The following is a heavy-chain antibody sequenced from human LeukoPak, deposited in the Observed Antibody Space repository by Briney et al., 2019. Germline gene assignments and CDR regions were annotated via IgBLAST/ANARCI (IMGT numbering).Heavy chain of an antibody. CDR2: IYHSGTT. D-gene: IGHD3-22*01. Sequence: PSETLSLTCTVSGYSITTGYYWGWIRQPPGKGLEWIGSIYHSGTTYYNPSLKSRVTISVDTSKNQFSLKLSSVTAADTAVYYCARRGRRYYYDSSGPRYWGQGTLVTVSS. CDR3: ARRGRRYYYDSSGPRY. CDR1: GYSITTGYY. V-gene: IGHV4-38-2*02. J-gene: IGHJ4*02.